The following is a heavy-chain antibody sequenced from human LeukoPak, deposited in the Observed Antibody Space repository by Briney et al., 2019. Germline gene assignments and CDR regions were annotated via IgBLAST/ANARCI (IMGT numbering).Heavy chain of an antibody. Sequence: GRSLRLSCAASGFTFSSFAMHWVRQAPGKGLEWVAVISDDGSNKHYADSLKDRFTISRDNSKNTLYLQMNSLRGEDTAVYYCSREGEDDFWGAFDYWGQGTLVTVSS. V-gene: IGHV3-30*01. J-gene: IGHJ4*02. CDR1: GFTFSSFA. D-gene: IGHD3-3*01. CDR2: ISDDGSNK. CDR3: SREGEDDFWGAFDY.